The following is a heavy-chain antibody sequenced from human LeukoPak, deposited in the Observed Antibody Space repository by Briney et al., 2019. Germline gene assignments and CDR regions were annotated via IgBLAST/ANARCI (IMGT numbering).Heavy chain of an antibody. V-gene: IGHV3-20*04. CDR3: AKRNYDSSVFDY. D-gene: IGHD3-22*01. Sequence: GGSLRLSCAASGFTFDDYGMSWVRQAPGKGLEWVSGINWSGGSTGYADSVKGRFTISRDNSKNTLYLQMNSLRAEDTAVYYCAKRNYDSSVFDYWGQGTLVTVSS. CDR1: GFTFDDYG. CDR2: INWSGGST. J-gene: IGHJ4*02.